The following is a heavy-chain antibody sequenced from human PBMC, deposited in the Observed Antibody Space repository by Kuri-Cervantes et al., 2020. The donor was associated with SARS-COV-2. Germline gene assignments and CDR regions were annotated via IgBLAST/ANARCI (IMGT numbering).Heavy chain of an antibody. D-gene: IGHD6-13*01. CDR3: ARVGGGEQQLLYPFDY. Sequence: GESLKISCAASGFTFSTYSMTWVRQAPGKGLEWVSSISSSSSQRYYVDSVKGRFTISRDNAKNSLYLQMNSLRAEDTAVYYCARVGGGEQQLLYPFDYWGQGTLVTVSS. CDR1: GFTFSTYS. CDR2: ISSSSSQR. V-gene: IGHV3-21*04. J-gene: IGHJ4*02.